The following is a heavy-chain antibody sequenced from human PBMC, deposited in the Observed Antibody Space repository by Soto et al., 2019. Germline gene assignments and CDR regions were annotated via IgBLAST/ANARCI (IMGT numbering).Heavy chain of an antibody. CDR2: ISYDGSDK. CDR3: ARGGGFCGGDCYKGGIDY. CDR1: GFSFSSSV. D-gene: IGHD2-21*02. V-gene: IGHV3-30-3*01. J-gene: IGHJ4*02. Sequence: GGSLRLSCAASGFSFSSSVMHWVRQAPGRGLEWVAVISYDGSDKYYADSVKGRITISRDNSKNTLYLQMNSLRAEDTAVYYCARGGGFCGGDCYKGGIDYWGQGTLVTVS.